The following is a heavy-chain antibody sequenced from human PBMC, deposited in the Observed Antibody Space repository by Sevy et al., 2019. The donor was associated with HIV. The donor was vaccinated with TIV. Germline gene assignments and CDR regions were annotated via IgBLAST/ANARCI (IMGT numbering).Heavy chain of an antibody. CDR2: FFFTGST. CDR1: GVSMSGSSYD. V-gene: IGHV4-39*01. Sequence: ETLSLTCTVSGVSMSGSSYDLGWIRQPPGKGLEWIASFFFTGSTYYNPSLKGRVTISIDTSKSQFSLKLNSVTAADTALYYCARQGGLVDRAFDYWGQGTLVTVSS. D-gene: IGHD3-10*01. J-gene: IGHJ4*02. CDR3: ARQGGLVDRAFDY.